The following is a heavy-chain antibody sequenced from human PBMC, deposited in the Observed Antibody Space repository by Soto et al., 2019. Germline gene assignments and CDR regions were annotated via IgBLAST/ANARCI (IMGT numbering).Heavy chain of an antibody. Sequence: EVHLVESGGGFVQPGGSLRLSCAASAFTFSNYGMNWVRQAPGKGLEWVSYITGNSNTIYYADSVKGRFTISRDNAKDSLYLQMNSLRAEDTAVYYCTIDDSSDYAQVDYWGQGTLVTVSS. CDR1: AFTFSNYG. CDR3: TIDDSSDYAQVDY. D-gene: IGHD4-17*01. V-gene: IGHV3-48*01. CDR2: ITGNSNTI. J-gene: IGHJ4*02.